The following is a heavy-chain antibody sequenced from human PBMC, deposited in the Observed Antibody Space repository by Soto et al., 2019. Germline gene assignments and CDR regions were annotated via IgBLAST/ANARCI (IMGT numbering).Heavy chain of an antibody. D-gene: IGHD2-2*01. CDR2: ISYDGSNK. Sequence: GGSLRLSCAASGFTFSSYAMHWVRQAPGKGLEWVAVISYDGSNKYYADSVKGRFTISRDNSKNTLYLQMNSLRAEDTAVYYCATRLGYCSSTSCPGNWFDPWGQGTLVTVSS. CDR3: ATRLGYCSSTSCPGNWFDP. CDR1: GFTFSSYA. V-gene: IGHV3-30-3*01. J-gene: IGHJ5*02.